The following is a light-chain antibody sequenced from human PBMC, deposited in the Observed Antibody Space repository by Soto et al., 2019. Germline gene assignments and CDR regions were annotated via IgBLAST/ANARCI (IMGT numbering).Light chain of an antibody. Sequence: EIVLTQSPATLSLSPGERATLSCRASQSVSSYLAWYQQKPGQAPRLLIYDASNRATGIPARFSGSGSGTDFTLTISSLEPEDFAVYYCQQRSNWRPWTFGQGTKVEIK. CDR3: QQRSNWRPWT. V-gene: IGKV3-11*01. CDR2: DAS. J-gene: IGKJ1*01. CDR1: QSVSSY.